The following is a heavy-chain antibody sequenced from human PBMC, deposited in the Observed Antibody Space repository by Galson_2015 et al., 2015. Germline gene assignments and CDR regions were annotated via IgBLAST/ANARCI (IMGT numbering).Heavy chain of an antibody. D-gene: IGHD3-3*01. J-gene: IGHJ4*02. CDR1: EFTFSSYY. CDR2: ISSTTSYI. Sequence: SLRLSCAASEFTFSSYYMSWVRQAPGKGLEWVSYISSTTSYIYYADSVKGRFTISRDNAKNPLYLQMNSLGAEDTAVYYCARQILDYDYWIAYDPTNFDYWRQGTLVTVSS. V-gene: IGHV3-21*01. CDR3: ARQILDYDYWIAYDPTNFDY.